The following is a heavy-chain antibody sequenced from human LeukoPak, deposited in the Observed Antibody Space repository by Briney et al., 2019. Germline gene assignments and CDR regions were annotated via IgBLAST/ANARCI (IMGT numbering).Heavy chain of an antibody. CDR1: GYSFTSYW. CDR2: IYPGDSDT. V-gene: IGHV5-51*01. Sequence: GESLKISCKGSGYSFTSYWIGWVRQMPGKGLEWMGIIYPGDSDTRYSPSFQGQVTISADKSISTAYLQWSSLKASDTAMYYCARLLKLRFLEWFRARHHYYYMDVWSKGTTVTVSS. J-gene: IGHJ6*03. D-gene: IGHD3-3*01. CDR3: ARLLKLRFLEWFRARHHYYYMDV.